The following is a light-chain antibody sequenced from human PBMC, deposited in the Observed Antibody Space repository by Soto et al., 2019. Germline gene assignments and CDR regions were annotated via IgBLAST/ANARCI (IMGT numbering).Light chain of an antibody. CDR3: QHFGGTTFT. Sequence: DIQMTQSPSTLSASVGDRVTITCRASQSISSWLAWYQQKPGKAPKLLIYDASSLESGVPSRFSGSGSGTEFTLTISSLQPDDFATYYCQHFGGTTFTFGQGTRLEIK. CDR1: QSISSW. CDR2: DAS. J-gene: IGKJ5*01. V-gene: IGKV1-5*01.